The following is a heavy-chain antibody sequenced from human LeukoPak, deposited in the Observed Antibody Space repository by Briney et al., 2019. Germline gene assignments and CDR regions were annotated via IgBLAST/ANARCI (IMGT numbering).Heavy chain of an antibody. J-gene: IGHJ4*02. CDR1: GYTFTGYY. CDR2: INPNSGGT. CDR3: ARARGYSYGIDY. V-gene: IGHV1-2*02. D-gene: IGHD5-18*01. Sequence: ASVKVSCKASGYTFTGYYMHWVRQAPGQGLEWMGWINPNSGGTYYAQKFQGRVTMTRDTSISTAYMELSRLRSDDTAVYYCARARGYSYGIDYWGQGTLVTVSS.